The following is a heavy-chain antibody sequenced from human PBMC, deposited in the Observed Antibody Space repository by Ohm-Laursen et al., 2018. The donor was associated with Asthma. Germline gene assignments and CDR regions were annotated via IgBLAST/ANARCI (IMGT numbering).Heavy chain of an antibody. D-gene: IGHD3-16*01. CDR1: GFTFSSYG. CDR3: AKDWGVPHYAFDI. J-gene: IGHJ3*02. V-gene: IGHV3-30*18. Sequence: SLRLSCAASGFTFSSYGMHWVRQAPGKGLEWVAVISYVGSTKYYADSVQGRFTISRDNSKDTLYLQMNSLRADDTAVYYCAKDWGVPHYAFDIWGQGSLVTVSS. CDR2: ISYVGSTK.